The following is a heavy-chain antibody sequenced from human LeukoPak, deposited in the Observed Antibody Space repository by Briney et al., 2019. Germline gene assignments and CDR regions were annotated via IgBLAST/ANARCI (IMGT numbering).Heavy chain of an antibody. V-gene: IGHV1-46*01. CDR1: GYTFTSYY. Sequence: GASVKVSCKASGYTFTSYYMHWVRQAPGQGLEWMGIINPSGGSTSYAQKFQGRVTMTRDTSTSTVYMELSSLRSEDTAVYYCARDIAARPRYRYYYYGMDVWGQGTTVTVSS. D-gene: IGHD6-6*01. J-gene: IGHJ6*02. CDR3: ARDIAARPRYRYYYYGMDV. CDR2: INPSGGST.